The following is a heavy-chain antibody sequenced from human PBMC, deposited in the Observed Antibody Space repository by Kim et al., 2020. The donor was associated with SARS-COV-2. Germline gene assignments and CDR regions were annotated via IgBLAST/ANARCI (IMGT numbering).Heavy chain of an antibody. CDR2: VSGDGGTT. Sequence: GGSLRLSCAASGFSFTDYWINWVRQAPGKGLEWVALVSGDGGTTYYADSVKGRFTISRDNSKDYLYLQMNSLRTDDTAFYYCSKASGWLPMYWGKGTLVTVSS. D-gene: IGHD6-19*01. V-gene: IGHV3-43*02. CDR3: SKASGWLPMY. CDR1: GFSFTDYW. J-gene: IGHJ4*02.